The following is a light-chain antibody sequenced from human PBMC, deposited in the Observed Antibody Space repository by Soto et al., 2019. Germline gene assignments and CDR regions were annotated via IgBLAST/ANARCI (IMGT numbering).Light chain of an antibody. CDR2: GAS. CDR1: QSISSN. Sequence: EIVMTQSPATLSVSPGERATLSCRASQSISSNLAWYQQKPGQAPRLLIYGASTRPTAIPATFSGSGSGTELALSISSLQSQDFGVYYCQQYNNWPFTFGPGTKVDIK. CDR3: QQYNNWPFT. J-gene: IGKJ3*01. V-gene: IGKV3-15*01.